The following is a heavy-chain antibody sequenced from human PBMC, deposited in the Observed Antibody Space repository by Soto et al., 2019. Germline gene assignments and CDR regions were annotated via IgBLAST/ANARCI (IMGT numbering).Heavy chain of an antibody. J-gene: IGHJ4*02. D-gene: IGHD3-9*01. CDR2: INPDTGYT. CDR1: GYQFTGSY. CDR3: ARQFRDVTSCHWYFAF. V-gene: IGHV1-2*02. Sequence: QVRLLQSGPEVQRHGASTDISCKASGYQFTGSYLPWLRRAPGQAPHWRGMINPDTGYTTYAQTQQSRVAMTTDRSPRTVYPGFDRLRPADSATYYCARQFRDVTSCHWYFAFWGKGTSVTVS.